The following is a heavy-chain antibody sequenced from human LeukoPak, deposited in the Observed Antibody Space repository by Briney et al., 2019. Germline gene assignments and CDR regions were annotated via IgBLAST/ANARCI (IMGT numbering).Heavy chain of an antibody. J-gene: IGHJ4*02. V-gene: IGHV3-7*01. CDR1: GFTFKNYW. Sequence: GGSLRLSCAGSGFTFKNYWMSWVRQAPGKGLEWVANIKQDGSEKYYVDSVKGRFTISRDNSKNTLYLQMNSLRAEDTAVYYCAKDKLVSNSHPTAFDYWGQGTLVTVSS. CDR3: AKDKLVSNSHPTAFDY. CDR2: IKQDGSEK. D-gene: IGHD4-23*01.